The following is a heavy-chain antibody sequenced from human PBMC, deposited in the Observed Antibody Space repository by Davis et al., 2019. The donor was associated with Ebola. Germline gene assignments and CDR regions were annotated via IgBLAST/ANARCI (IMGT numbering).Heavy chain of an antibody. CDR2: INPNSGGT. CDR3: ARDNRQLDYYYYGMDV. CDR1: GYTFTGYY. D-gene: IGHD6-6*01. J-gene: IGHJ6*02. V-gene: IGHV1-2*04. Sequence: AASVKVSCKASGYTFTGYYMHWVRQAPGQGLEWMGWINPNSGGTNYAQKFQGWVTMTRDTSISTAYMELSRLRSDDTAVYYCARDNRQLDYYYYGMDVWGQGTTVTVSS.